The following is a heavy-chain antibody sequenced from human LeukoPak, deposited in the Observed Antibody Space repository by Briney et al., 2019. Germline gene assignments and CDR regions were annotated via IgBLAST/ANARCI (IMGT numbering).Heavy chain of an antibody. V-gene: IGHV1-8*01. D-gene: IGHD6-25*01. J-gene: IGHJ3*02. CDR1: GYTFTSYD. Sequence: ASVKVSCKASGYTFTSYDINWVRQATGQGLEWMGWMNPNSGNTGYAQKFQGRVTMTRNTSISTAYMELSSLRSEDTAVYYCAQQRLADDAFDIWGQGTMVTVSS. CDR3: AQQRLADDAFDI. CDR2: MNPNSGNT.